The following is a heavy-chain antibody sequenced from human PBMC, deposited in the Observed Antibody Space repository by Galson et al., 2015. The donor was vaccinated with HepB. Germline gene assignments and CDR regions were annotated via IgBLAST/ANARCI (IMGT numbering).Heavy chain of an antibody. CDR3: ARGGHDVLTGYYRHYFDY. CDR2: INPNSGDT. J-gene: IGHJ4*02. D-gene: IGHD3-9*01. Sequence: SVKVSCKASGYTFTGYYMHWVRQAPGQGLEWVGRINPNSGDTNHAQKFQGRVIMTRDTSISTAYMELSRLKSDDTAVYYCARGGHDVLTGYYRHYFDYWGQGTLVTVSS. V-gene: IGHV1-2*06. CDR1: GYTFTGYY.